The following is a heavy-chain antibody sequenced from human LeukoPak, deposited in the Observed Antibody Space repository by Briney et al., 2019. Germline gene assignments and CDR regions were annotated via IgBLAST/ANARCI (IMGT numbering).Heavy chain of an antibody. CDR1: GYTFTTYW. CDR3: ARSYFSGTYPYDY. J-gene: IGHJ4*02. D-gene: IGHD1-26*01. V-gene: IGHV5-51*01. CDR2: IYPGDSDT. Sequence: GESLKISCKGSGYTFTTYWIGWVRQMPGKGLEWMGIIYPGDSDTRYSPSFQGQVNISADRSISTAYLQWSSLKASDTAMYYCARSYFSGTYPYDYWGQGTLVTVSS.